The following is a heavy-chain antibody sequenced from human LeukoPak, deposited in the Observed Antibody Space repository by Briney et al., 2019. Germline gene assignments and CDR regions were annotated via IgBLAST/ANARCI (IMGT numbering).Heavy chain of an antibody. CDR3: AKSPRPTVAGRGYFDY. CDR2: ISGSGGST. D-gene: IGHD6-19*01. J-gene: IGHJ4*02. CDR1: GFTFSSYA. Sequence: QPGGSLRLSCAASGFTFSSYAMSWVRQAPGKGLEWVSAISGSGGSTYYADSVKGRFTISRDNSKNTLYLQMNSLRAEDTAVYYCAKSPRPTVAGRGYFDYWGQGTLVTVSS. V-gene: IGHV3-23*01.